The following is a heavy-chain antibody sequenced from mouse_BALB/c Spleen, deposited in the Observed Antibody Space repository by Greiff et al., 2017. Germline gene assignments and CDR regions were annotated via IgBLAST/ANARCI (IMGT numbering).Heavy chain of an antibody. V-gene: IGHV2-4-1*01. CDR3: ARNDGYYPAWFAY. CDR2: IWSGGST. CDR1: GFSLTSYG. J-gene: IGHJ3*01. Sequence: VQVVESGPGLVQPSQSLSITCTVSGFSLTSYGVHWVRQSPGKGLEWLGVIWSGGSTDYNAAFISRLSISKDNSKSQVFFKMNSLQADDTAIYYCARNDGYYPAWFAYWGQGTLVTVSA. D-gene: IGHD2-3*01.